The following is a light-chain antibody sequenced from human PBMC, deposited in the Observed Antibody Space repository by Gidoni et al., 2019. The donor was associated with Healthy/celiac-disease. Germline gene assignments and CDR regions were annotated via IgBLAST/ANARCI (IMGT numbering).Light chain of an antibody. Sequence: DIVMTQSPDSLAVSLGERATINCKSSQSVLYSSNNKNYLAWYQQKPGQPPKLLIYWASTREAGVPDRFSGSGSGTDFTLTTSSLQAEDVAVYYCQQYYSTLETFGPGTKVDIK. V-gene: IGKV4-1*01. CDR3: QQYYSTLET. CDR1: QSVLYSSNNKNY. CDR2: WAS. J-gene: IGKJ3*01.